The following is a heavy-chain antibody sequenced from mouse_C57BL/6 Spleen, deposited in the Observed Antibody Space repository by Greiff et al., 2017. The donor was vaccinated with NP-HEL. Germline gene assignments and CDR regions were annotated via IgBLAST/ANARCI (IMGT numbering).Heavy chain of an antibody. CDR2: INPYNGGT. J-gene: IGHJ3*01. CDR1: GYTFTDYY. CDR3: ASPPYYDYDAGFAY. D-gene: IGHD2-4*01. V-gene: IGHV1-19*01. Sequence: EVQLQQSGPVLVKPGASVKMSCKASGYTFTDYYMNWVKQSHGKSLEWIGVINPYNGGTSYNQKFKGKATLTVDKSSSTAYMELNSLTSEDSAVYYCASPPYYDYDAGFAYWGQGTLVTVSA.